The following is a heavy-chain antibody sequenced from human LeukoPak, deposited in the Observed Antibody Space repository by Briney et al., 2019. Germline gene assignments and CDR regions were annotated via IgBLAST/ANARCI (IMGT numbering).Heavy chain of an antibody. V-gene: IGHV4-59*01. CDR3: ARVGFGSSSWFDY. Sequence: SETLSLTCTVSGGSISSYYWSWIRQPPGKGLEWIGYIYYSGSTNYNPSLKSRVTISVDTSKNQFSLKLGSVTAADTAVYYCARVGFGSSSWFDYWGQGTLATVSS. CDR1: GGSISSYY. J-gene: IGHJ4*02. D-gene: IGHD6-6*01. CDR2: IYYSGST.